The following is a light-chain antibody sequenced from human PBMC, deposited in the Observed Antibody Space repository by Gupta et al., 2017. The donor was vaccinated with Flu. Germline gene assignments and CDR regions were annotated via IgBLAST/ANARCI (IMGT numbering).Light chain of an antibody. CDR1: NIRNKI. J-gene: IGLJ2*01. V-gene: IGLV3-21*02. Sequence: SHVLTQPPSLSAAPGQTATITCGEDNIRNKIVHWYRQKPGQAPVLFVYDDSDRPSGIPERFSGSNSGNAATLTISRVEAGDEADYYCQVWYTSSGYGVFGGGTKLTVL. CDR3: QVWYTSSGYGV. CDR2: DDS.